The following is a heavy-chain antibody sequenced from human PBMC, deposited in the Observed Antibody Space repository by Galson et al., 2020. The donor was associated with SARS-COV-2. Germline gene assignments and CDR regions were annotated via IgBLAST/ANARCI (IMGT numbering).Heavy chain of an antibody. Sequence: SETLSLTCTVSGGSISSYYWSWIRQPPGKGLEWIGYIYYSGSTNYNPSLKSRVTISVDTSKNQFSLKLSSVTAADTAVYYCARHGLWSGSPPQYYFDYWGQGILVTVSS. CDR3: ARHGLWSGSPPQYYFDY. D-gene: IGHD3-3*01. J-gene: IGHJ4*02. CDR1: GGSISSYY. V-gene: IGHV4-59*08. CDR2: IYYSGST.